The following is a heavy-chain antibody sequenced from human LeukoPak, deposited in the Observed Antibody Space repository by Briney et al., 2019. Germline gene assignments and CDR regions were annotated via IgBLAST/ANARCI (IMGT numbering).Heavy chain of an antibody. Sequence: ASVKVSCKASGYRFSGYYLHWVRQAPGQGLEWMGWINPNSGGTNYAQKFQGRVTMTRDTSISTAYMELSRLRSADTAVYYCARGYCSGGSCQGGDYWGQGTLVTVSS. CDR1: GYRFSGYY. CDR3: ARGYCSGGSCQGGDY. J-gene: IGHJ4*02. CDR2: INPNSGGT. D-gene: IGHD2-15*01. V-gene: IGHV1-2*02.